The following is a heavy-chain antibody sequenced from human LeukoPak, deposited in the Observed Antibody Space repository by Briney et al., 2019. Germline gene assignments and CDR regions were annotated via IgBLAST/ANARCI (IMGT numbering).Heavy chain of an antibody. CDR3: ARIGYCTNGVCSDYFDY. V-gene: IGHV4-59*01. CDR2: IYYSGST. CDR1: GGSISSYY. D-gene: IGHD2-8*01. J-gene: IGHJ4*02. Sequence: SETLSLTCTVSGGSISSYYWSWIRQPPGRGLEWNGYIYYSGSTNYNPSLKSRVTISVDTSKNQFSLKLSSVTAADTAVYYCARIGYCTNGVCSDYFDYWGQGTLVTVSS.